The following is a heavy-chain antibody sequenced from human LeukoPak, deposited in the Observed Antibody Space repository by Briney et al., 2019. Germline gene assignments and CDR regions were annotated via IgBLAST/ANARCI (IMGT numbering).Heavy chain of an antibody. V-gene: IGHV3-30*18. J-gene: IGHJ4*02. D-gene: IGHD3-10*01. CDR1: GFTFRSFA. CDR3: VKDFYGSGSPPHFDF. Sequence: GQSLRLSCAASGFTFRSFAMHWVRQAPGKGLEWVAVISFDGYHQFYADSVKGRFIISRDNAKNTFYLQMNSLRVEDTALYYCVKDFYGSGSPPHFDFWGQGTLVPVS. CDR2: ISFDGYHQ.